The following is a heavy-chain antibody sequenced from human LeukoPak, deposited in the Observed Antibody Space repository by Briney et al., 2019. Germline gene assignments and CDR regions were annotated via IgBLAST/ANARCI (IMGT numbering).Heavy chain of an antibody. CDR3: AQERKYNYYMDV. D-gene: IGHD5-24*01. V-gene: IGHV4-39*01. J-gene: IGHJ6*03. Sequence: SETLSLTCTVSGVSISSSNSYWGWIRQPPGKGLEWIGSIYYSGNTYYNASLKSQVSISIDTSKNQFSLNLNSVTAADTAVYYCAQERKYNYYMDVWGKGTTVIISS. CDR1: GVSISSSNSY. CDR2: IYYSGNT.